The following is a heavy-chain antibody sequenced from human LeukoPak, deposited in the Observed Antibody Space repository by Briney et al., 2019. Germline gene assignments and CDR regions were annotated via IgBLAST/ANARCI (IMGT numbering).Heavy chain of an antibody. CDR3: ACLWGSTTSGTFDY. CDR1: GFTVSSNY. J-gene: IGHJ4*02. Sequence: PGGSPRLPCSASGFTVSSNYMSRVRQAPNKRQERLSVIYSGGNTYYADSVKGRFTISRDNSMNTLYLQMNNLRVEDTAVYYCACLWGSTTSGTFDYWGQGTLVTVSS. V-gene: IGHV3-53*01. CDR2: IYSGGNT. D-gene: IGHD1-26*01.